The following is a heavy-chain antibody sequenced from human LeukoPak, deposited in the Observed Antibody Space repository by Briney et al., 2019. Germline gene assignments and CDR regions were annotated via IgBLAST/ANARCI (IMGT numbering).Heavy chain of an antibody. Sequence: GGSLRLSCAASGFSFSSYSINWVRQAPWKGLEWVSSVSPSSSYIYYADSVKGRFTVSRDNAKNSLYLQMNSLRAEDTAVYYCARGCGGNCYLNDYWGQGTLVTVSS. D-gene: IGHD2-15*01. CDR1: GFSFSSYS. J-gene: IGHJ4*02. V-gene: IGHV3-21*01. CDR3: ARGCGGNCYLNDY. CDR2: VSPSSSYI.